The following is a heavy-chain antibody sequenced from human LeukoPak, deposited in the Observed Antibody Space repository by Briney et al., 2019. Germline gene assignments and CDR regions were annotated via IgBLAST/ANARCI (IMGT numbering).Heavy chain of an antibody. CDR2: TSYSGST. D-gene: IGHD1-26*01. J-gene: IGHJ6*02. CDR3: ARTVSGDYYGMDV. Sequence: PSETLSLTCTVSDGSISNSYWSWVRQPPGKGLEWIGYTSYSGSTNYNPSLKSRVTMSVDTSTDQFSLRLISVTAADTAVYYCARTVSGDYYGMDVWGQGTTVTVSS. V-gene: IGHV4-59*08. CDR1: DGSISNSY.